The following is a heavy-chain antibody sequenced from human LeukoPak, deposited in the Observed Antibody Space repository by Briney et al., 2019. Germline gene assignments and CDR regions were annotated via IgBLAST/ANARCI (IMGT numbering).Heavy chain of an antibody. V-gene: IGHV3-30*03. CDR3: ARDRGYYYDY. CDR1: GFTFSSYG. CDR2: ISYDGSNK. Sequence: GGSLRLSCAASGFTFSSYGMHWVRQAPGKGLEWVAVISYDGSNKYYADSVKGRFTISRDNSKNTLYLQMNSLRAEDTAVYYCARDRGYYYDYWGQGTLVTVSS. D-gene: IGHD3-10*01. J-gene: IGHJ4*02.